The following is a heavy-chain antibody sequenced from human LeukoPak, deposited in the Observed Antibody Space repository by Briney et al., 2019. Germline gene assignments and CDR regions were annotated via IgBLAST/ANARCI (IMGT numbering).Heavy chain of an antibody. D-gene: IGHD5-18*01. CDR2: IYYSGST. CDR1: GGSISSYY. J-gene: IGHJ6*03. V-gene: IGHV4-59*01. Sequence: PSETLSLTCTVSGGSISSYYWSWIRQPPGKGLEWIGYIYYSGSTNYNPSLKSRVTISVDTSKNQFSLKLSSVTAADTAVYYCARGRGYSYGYIDYYYMDVWGKGTTVTVSS. CDR3: ARGRGYSYGYIDYYYMDV.